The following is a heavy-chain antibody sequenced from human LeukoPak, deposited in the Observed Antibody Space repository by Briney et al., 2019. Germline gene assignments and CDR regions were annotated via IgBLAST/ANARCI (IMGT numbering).Heavy chain of an antibody. CDR3: AKVIREVDMSHDY. CDR2: IWYDGSNK. J-gene: IGHJ4*02. CDR1: GFTFSSYG. Sequence: PGGSLRLSCAASGFTFSSYGMHWVRQAPGKGLEWVAIIWYDGSNKYYTDSVKGRFTISRDNSKNTLYLQMNSLRAEDTAVYYCAKVIREVDMSHDYWGQGALVTVSS. D-gene: IGHD5-24*01. V-gene: IGHV3-33*06.